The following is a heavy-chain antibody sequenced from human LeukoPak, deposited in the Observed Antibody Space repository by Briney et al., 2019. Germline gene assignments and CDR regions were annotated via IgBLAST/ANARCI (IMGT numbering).Heavy chain of an antibody. CDR3: ASSGGGKKVFDY. CDR1: GGSFSDYS. CDR2: INHSGGT. Sequence: SETLSLTCAVYGGSFSDYSWTWIRQPPGKGLQWIGEINHSGGTNHNPSLMSRVIMSVDTSKNQISLKVSSVTAADTAVYYCASSGGGKKVFDYWGQGTLVTVSS. D-gene: IGHD4-23*01. J-gene: IGHJ4*02. V-gene: IGHV4-34*01.